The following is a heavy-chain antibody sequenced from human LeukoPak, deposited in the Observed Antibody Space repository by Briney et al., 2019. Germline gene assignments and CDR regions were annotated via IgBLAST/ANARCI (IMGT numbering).Heavy chain of an antibody. V-gene: IGHV4-39*07. D-gene: IGHD4-17*01. CDR3: ARWPLSPSVTTRGGFDY. CDR1: GGSISSSSYY. J-gene: IGHJ4*02. Sequence: PSETLSLTCTVSGGSISSSSYYWGWIRQPPGKGLEWIGSIYYSGSTYYNPSLKSRVTISVDTSKNQFSLKLSSVTTADTAVYYCARWPLSPSVTTRGGFDYWGQGTLVTVSS. CDR2: IYYSGST.